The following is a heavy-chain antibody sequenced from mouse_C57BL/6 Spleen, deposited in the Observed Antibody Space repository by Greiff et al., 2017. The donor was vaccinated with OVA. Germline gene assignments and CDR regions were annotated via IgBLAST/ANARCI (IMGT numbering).Heavy chain of an antibody. D-gene: IGHD1-1*01. CDR2: IYPGSGST. Sequence: QVQLQQPGAELVKPGASVKMSCKASGYTFTSYWITWVKQRPGQGLEWIGDIYPGSGSTNYNEKFKSKATLTVDTSSSTAYMQLSSLTSEDSADYYCARWGYGSSLFAYWGQGTLVTVSA. J-gene: IGHJ3*01. V-gene: IGHV1-55*01. CDR1: GYTFTSYW. CDR3: ARWGYGSSLFAY.